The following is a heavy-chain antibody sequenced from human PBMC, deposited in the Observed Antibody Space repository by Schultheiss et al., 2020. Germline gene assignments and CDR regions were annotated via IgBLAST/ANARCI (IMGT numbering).Heavy chain of an antibody. J-gene: IGHJ5*02. CDR2: IYYSGST. V-gene: IGHV4-39*07. Sequence: SETLSLTCTVSGGSISSSSYYWGWIRQPPGKGLEWIGSIYYSGSTYYNPSLKSRVTISVDTSKNQFSLKLSSVTAADTAVYYCAKDSSSTGGNWFDPWGQGTLVTVSS. CDR1: GGSISSSSYY. D-gene: IGHD2-2*01. CDR3: AKDSSSTGGNWFDP.